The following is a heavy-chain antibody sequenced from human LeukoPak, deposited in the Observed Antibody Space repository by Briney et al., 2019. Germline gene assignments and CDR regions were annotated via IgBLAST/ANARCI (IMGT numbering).Heavy chain of an antibody. D-gene: IGHD1-1*01. CDR2: ISWNGGST. CDR3: AKDKGTSTYWYDY. J-gene: IGHJ4*02. Sequence: GGSLRLSCAASGFTFDDYAMHWVRQAPGKGLEWVSLISWNGGSTYYADSVKGRFTISRDNSKNSLSLQMNSLRAEDTAFYYCAKDKGTSTYWYDYWGQGTLVTVSS. V-gene: IGHV3-43D*03. CDR1: GFTFDDYA.